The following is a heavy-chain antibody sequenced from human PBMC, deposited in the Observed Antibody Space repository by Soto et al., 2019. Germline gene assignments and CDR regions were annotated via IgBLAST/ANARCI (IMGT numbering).Heavy chain of an antibody. CDR1: GFTFSSYA. V-gene: IGHV3-23*01. D-gene: IGHD2-2*01. CDR2: ISGSGGST. Sequence: EVQLLESGGGLVQPGGSLRLSCAASGFTFSSYAMSWVRQAPGKGLEWVSAISGSGGSTYYVDSVKGRFTISRDNSKNPLYLQMNSLRAEDTAVYYCATASRVVVPAAMAYWGQGTLVTVSS. CDR3: ATASRVVVPAAMAY. J-gene: IGHJ4*02.